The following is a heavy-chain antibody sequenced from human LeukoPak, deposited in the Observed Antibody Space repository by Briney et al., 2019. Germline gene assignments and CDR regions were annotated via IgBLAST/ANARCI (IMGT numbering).Heavy chain of an antibody. V-gene: IGHV4-39*07. CDR1: GGSISSGDYY. J-gene: IGHJ5*02. CDR2: INHSGST. CDR3: ARGPSGYDSSGCWFDP. D-gene: IGHD3-22*01. Sequence: SETLSLTCTVSGGSISSGDYYWSWIRQPPGTGLEWIGEINHSGSTNYNPSLKSRVTISVDTSKNQFSLKLSSVTAADTAVYYCARGPSGYDSSGCWFDPWGQGTLVTVSS.